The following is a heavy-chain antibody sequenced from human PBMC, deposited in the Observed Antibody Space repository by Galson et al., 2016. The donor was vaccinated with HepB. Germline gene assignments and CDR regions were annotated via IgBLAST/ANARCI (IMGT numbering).Heavy chain of an antibody. CDR1: GFTFSSYS. CDR3: TAQGGGIAVAGRDF. CDR2: ISSSSSYI. D-gene: IGHD6-19*01. Sequence: SLRLSCAASGFTFSSYSMNWVRQAPGKGLEWVSSISSSSSYIYYADSGKVRFTISRDNAKNSLYLQMNSLSADDTAVYYCTAQGGGIAVAGRDFWGQGTLVTGSS. J-gene: IGHJ4*02. V-gene: IGHV3-21*01.